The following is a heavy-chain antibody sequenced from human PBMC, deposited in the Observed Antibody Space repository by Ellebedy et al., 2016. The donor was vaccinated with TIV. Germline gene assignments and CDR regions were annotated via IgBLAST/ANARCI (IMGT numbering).Heavy chain of an antibody. CDR2: ISRSSSYT. Sequence: PGGSLRLSCAASGFTVSDNYMSWIRQAPGKGLELISFISRSSSYTMYADSVKGRFTISRDDAKNSLYLQMNSLRSEDAAVYYCASGSRIPTFGVGVWGQGALVTVSS. CDR3: ASGSRIPTFGVGV. D-gene: IGHD3-3*01. V-gene: IGHV3-11*06. CDR1: GFTVSDNY. J-gene: IGHJ4*02.